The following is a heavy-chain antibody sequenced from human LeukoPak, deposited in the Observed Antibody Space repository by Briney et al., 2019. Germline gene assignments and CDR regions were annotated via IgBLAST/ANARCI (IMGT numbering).Heavy chain of an antibody. CDR2: IKYDGSDK. CDR3: VRGGGSFDS. J-gene: IGHJ4*02. V-gene: IGHV3-7*04. Sequence: GGSLRLSCAASGFTFSGLLMSWVRQAPTKGLEWVANIKYDGSDKRYVDSVKGRFTVSRDNANNSLYLQMNSLRAEDSAVYYCVRGGGSFDSWGQGTLVTVSS. CDR1: GFTFSGLL. D-gene: IGHD3-16*01.